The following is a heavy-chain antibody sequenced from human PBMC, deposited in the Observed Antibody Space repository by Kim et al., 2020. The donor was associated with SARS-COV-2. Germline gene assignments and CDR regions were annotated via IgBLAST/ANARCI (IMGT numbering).Heavy chain of an antibody. CDR3: ARARDYYYYYGMDV. J-gene: IGHJ6*02. CDR2: ISAYNGNT. CDR1: GYTFTSYG. D-gene: IGHD2-21*02. V-gene: IGHV1-18*01. Sequence: ASVKVSCKASGYTFTSYGISWVRQAPGQGLEWMGWISAYNGNTNYAQKLQGRVTMTTDTSTSTAYMELRSLRSDDTAVYYCARARDYYYYYGMDVWGQGTTVTVSS.